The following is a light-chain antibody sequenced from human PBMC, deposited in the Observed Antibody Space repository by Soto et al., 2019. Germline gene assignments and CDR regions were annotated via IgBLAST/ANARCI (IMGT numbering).Light chain of an antibody. J-gene: IGKJ1*01. CDR2: GAS. Sequence: EIVLTQSPDTLSLSPGERSPLSRRASQSISSTQLVWYQQKPGQAPTLLIFGASSRATGIPDRFSGSGSGTDFTLTISGLQPEDFAVYYCQQYGTSPGTFGQGTKVDIK. V-gene: IGKV3-20*01. CDR1: QSISSTQ. CDR3: QQYGTSPGT.